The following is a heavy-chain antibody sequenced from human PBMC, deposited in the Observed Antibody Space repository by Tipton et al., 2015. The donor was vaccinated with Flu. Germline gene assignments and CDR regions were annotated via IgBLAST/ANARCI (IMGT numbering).Heavy chain of an antibody. CDR3: ARVLNYGMDV. V-gene: IGHV4-59*01. CDR2: IYYSGST. Sequence: TLSLTCTVSGGSISSYYWSWIRPPPGKGLEWIGYIYYSGSTNYNPSLKSRVTISVDTSKNQFSLKLSSVTAADSAVYYCARVLNYGMDVWGQGTTVTVSS. J-gene: IGHJ6*02. CDR1: GGSISSYY. D-gene: IGHD2/OR15-2a*01.